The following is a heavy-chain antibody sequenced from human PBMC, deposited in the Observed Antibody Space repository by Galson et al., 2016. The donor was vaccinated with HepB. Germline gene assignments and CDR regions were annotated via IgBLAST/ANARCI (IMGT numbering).Heavy chain of an antibody. CDR3: AKNRGPREVNSYGLDV. Sequence: SLRLSCAASGFNFGDFAIHWVRQAPGKGLEWVSAISWNSDTKPYADSVKGRFTIFRDNAKNSLYLQMNSLRPEDTALYYCAKNRGPREVNSYGLDVWGQGTTVIVSS. D-gene: IGHD1-26*01. J-gene: IGHJ6*02. CDR1: GFNFGDFA. CDR2: ISWNSDTK. V-gene: IGHV3-9*01.